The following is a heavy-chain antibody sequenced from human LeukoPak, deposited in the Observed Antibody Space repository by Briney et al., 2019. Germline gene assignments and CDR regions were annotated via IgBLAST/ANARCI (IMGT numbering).Heavy chain of an antibody. Sequence: GGSLRLSCAASGFTFSSYEMNWVRRAPGKGLEWLSYIDGGGRTIYYADSVKGRFTISRDNAKNSLYLQMNSLRDEDTGLYYCARRERYRPLDHWGEGTLVTVSS. CDR3: ARRERYRPLDH. V-gene: IGHV3-48*03. D-gene: IGHD1-1*01. J-gene: IGHJ4*02. CDR2: IDGGGRTI. CDR1: GFTFSSYE.